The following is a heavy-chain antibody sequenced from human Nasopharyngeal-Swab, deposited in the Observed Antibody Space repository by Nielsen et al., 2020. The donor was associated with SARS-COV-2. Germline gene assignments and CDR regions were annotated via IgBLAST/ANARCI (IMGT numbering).Heavy chain of an antibody. CDR2: ISAYNGNT. Sequence: ASVKVSCKASGYTFTSYGISWVRQAPGQGLEWMGWISAYNGNTNYAQKLQGRVTMTTDTSTSTAYMELSSLRSEDTAVYYCARGEDYYGSGSYFDYWGQGTLVTVSS. J-gene: IGHJ4*02. D-gene: IGHD3-10*01. CDR3: ARGEDYYGSGSYFDY. CDR1: GYTFTSYG. V-gene: IGHV1-18*01.